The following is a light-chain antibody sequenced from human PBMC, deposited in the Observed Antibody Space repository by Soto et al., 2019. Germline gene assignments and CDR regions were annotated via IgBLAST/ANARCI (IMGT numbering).Light chain of an antibody. J-gene: IGKJ1*01. CDR1: QSISSN. Sequence: EIVMTQSPATLSVSPGERATLSCRASQSISSNLAWYQQKVGQAPRLLMFDASTRAAGIPARFSGSGSGTEFTLTISSLQSEDFAVYYGQQYNNWPRTFGQGTKVEIK. CDR2: DAS. V-gene: IGKV3-15*01. CDR3: QQYNNWPRT.